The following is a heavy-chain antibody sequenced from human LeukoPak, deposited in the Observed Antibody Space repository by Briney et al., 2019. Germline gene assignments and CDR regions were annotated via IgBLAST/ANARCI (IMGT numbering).Heavy chain of an antibody. Sequence: ASVNVSCKASGYTFTSYGISWVRQAPGQGLEWMGWISAYNGNTNYAQKLQGRVTMTTDTSTSTAYMELRSLRSDDTAVYYCARTFHCYDSSGLDYWGQGTLVTVSS. D-gene: IGHD3-22*01. CDR1: GYTFTSYG. CDR3: ARTFHCYDSSGLDY. J-gene: IGHJ4*02. V-gene: IGHV1-18*01. CDR2: ISAYNGNT.